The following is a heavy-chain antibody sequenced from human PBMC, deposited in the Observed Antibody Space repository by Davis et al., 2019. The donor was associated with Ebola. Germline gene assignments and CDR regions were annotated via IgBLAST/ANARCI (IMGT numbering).Heavy chain of an antibody. V-gene: IGHV3-23*01. CDR2: ISGSGGST. J-gene: IGHJ4*02. Sequence: GESLKISCAASGFTFSTYSMNWVRQAPGKGLEWVSAISGSGGSTYYADSVKGRFTISRDNSKNTLYLQMNSLRAEDTAVYYCAKENVVVPAAPPYYFDYWGQGTLVTVSS. D-gene: IGHD2-2*01. CDR1: GFTFSTYS. CDR3: AKENVVVPAAPPYYFDY.